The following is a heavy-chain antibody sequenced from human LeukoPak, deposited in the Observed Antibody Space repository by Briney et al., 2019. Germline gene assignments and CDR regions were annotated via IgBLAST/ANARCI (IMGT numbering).Heavy chain of an antibody. CDR1: GYTFTSYA. D-gene: IGHD2-2*01. CDR2: INAGNGNT. CDR3: ARDLEAYCSSTSCYPPRYYYGMDV. V-gene: IGHV1-3*01. Sequence: ASVKVSCKASGYTFTSYAMHWVRQAPGQRLEWMGWINAGNGNTKYSQKFQGRVIITRDTSASTAYMELSSLRSEDTAVYYCARDLEAYCSSTSCYPPRYYYGMDVWGKGTTVTVSS. J-gene: IGHJ6*04.